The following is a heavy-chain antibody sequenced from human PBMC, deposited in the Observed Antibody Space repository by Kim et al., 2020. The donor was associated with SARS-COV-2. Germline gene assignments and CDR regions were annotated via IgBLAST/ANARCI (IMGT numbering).Heavy chain of an antibody. CDR1: GFTFSNFG. V-gene: IGHV3-33*07. CDR2: IYYHGNAQ. Sequence: GGSLRLSCAASGFTFSNFGMYWVRQAPGKGLEWVSFIYYHGNAQNYADSVKGRFTVSRDNSKNTLYLQMDSLRAEDTALYYCARAVAGSGYSLGGYWGQGTMVTVSS. J-gene: IGHJ4*02. CDR3: ARAVAGSGYSLGGY. D-gene: IGHD3-3*01.